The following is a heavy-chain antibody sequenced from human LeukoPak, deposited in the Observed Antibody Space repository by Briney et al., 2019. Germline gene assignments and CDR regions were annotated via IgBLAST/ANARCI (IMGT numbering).Heavy chain of an antibody. Sequence: PGGSLRLSCAASGFTFSDYYMTWIRQAPGKGLEWISYISGTGTTIYYADSVKGRFSISRDNAKKSLNLQINSLRAEDTAVYYCARAQSFGLDYWGQGTLVAVSS. V-gene: IGHV3-11*01. J-gene: IGHJ4*02. CDR1: GFTFSDYY. CDR3: ARAQSFGLDY. D-gene: IGHD3-16*01. CDR2: ISGTGTTI.